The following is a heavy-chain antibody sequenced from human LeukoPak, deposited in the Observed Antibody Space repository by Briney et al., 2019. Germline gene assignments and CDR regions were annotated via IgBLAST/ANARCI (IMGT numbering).Heavy chain of an antibody. D-gene: IGHD3-10*01. J-gene: IGHJ4*02. CDR1: GFTFSSYG. V-gene: IGHV3-23*01. Sequence: SGGSLRLSCAASGFTFSSYGMSWVRQAPGKGLEWVSAISGSGGSTYYADSVKGRFTISRDNSKNTLYLQMNSLRAEDTAVYYCATSWYYYGSGSYRGSTYFDYWGQGTLVTVSS. CDR3: ATSWYYYGSGSYRGSTYFDY. CDR2: ISGSGGST.